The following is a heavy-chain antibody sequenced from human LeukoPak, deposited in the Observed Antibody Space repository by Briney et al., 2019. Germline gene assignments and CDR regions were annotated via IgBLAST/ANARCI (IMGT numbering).Heavy chain of an antibody. D-gene: IGHD3-9*01. CDR3: STLTSRYLPDS. Sequence: GGSLRLSCGASGFTFTSAWKNWVRQAPGKGLEWVGRIKSKADGETTDYAAPVKGRFTFSRDDSKNMLYLQMNGLKSEDTAVYYCSTLTSRYLPDSWGQGTLVTVSS. CDR1: GFTFTSAW. CDR2: IKSKADGETT. V-gene: IGHV3-15*07. J-gene: IGHJ4*02.